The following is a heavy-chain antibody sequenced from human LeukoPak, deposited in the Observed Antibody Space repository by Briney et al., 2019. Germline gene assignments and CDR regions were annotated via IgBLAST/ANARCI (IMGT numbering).Heavy chain of an antibody. Sequence: PGGSLRLSCAASGLTFSSYSMNWVRQAPGKGLEWVSYISSSSSTIYYADSVKGRFTISRDNAKNSLYLQMNSLRAEDTAVYYCARDPPYDYGDYAWYYGMDVWGQGTTVTVSS. V-gene: IGHV3-48*04. CDR3: ARDPPYDYGDYAWYYGMDV. J-gene: IGHJ6*02. CDR1: GLTFSSYS. D-gene: IGHD4-17*01. CDR2: ISSSSSTI.